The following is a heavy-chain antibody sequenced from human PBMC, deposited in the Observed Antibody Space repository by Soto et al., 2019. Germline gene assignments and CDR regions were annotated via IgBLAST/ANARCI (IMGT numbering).Heavy chain of an antibody. CDR1: GYTFTSYG. CDR3: ARDLRYFDWLPFGY. J-gene: IGHJ4*02. D-gene: IGHD3-9*01. Sequence: ASVKVSCEACGYTFTSYGISWVRQAPGQGLEWMGWISAYNGNTNYAQKLQGRVTMTTDTSTSTAYMELRSLRSDDTAVYYCARDLRYFDWLPFGYWGQGTLVTVSS. V-gene: IGHV1-18*01. CDR2: ISAYNGNT.